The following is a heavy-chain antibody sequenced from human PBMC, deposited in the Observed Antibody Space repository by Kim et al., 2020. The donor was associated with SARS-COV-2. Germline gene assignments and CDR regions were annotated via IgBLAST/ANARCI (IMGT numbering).Heavy chain of an antibody. D-gene: IGHD3-10*01. Sequence: ASVKVSCKASGYTFTSYDINWVRQATGQGLEWMGWMNPNSGNTGYAQKFQGRVTMTRNTSISTVYMELSSLRSEDTAVYYCARAKLVQGVFYYYYYMDVWCKGTTVTVSS. CDR1: GYTFTSYD. CDR3: ARAKLVQGVFYYYYYMDV. CDR2: MNPNSGNT. J-gene: IGHJ6*03. V-gene: IGHV1-8*01.